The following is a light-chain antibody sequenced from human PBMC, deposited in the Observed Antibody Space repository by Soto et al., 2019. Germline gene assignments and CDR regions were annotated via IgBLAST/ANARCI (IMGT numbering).Light chain of an antibody. CDR1: QSISNW. Sequence: DIQMTQSPSTLSASVGDRVTITCRASQSISNWLAWYQQKPGKAPKLLIYKASSLASGVPSRFSGSGSGTEFTLTISSLQPDDFATYYCQQYYTYSSLTFGGGTKVDIK. V-gene: IGKV1-5*03. J-gene: IGKJ4*01. CDR2: KAS. CDR3: QQYYTYSSLT.